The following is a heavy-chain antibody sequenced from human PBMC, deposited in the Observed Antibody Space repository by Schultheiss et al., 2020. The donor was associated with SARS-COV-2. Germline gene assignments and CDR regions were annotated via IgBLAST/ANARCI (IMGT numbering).Heavy chain of an antibody. CDR3: ARDRGYCSSTSCYTGYYYYMDV. Sequence: GGSLRLSCAASGFTFSSYAMSWVRQAPGKGLEWVSAISGSGGSTYYADSVKGRFTISRENAKNSLYLQMNSLRAGDTAVYYCARDRGYCSSTSCYTGYYYYMDVWGKGTTVTVSS. V-gene: IGHV3-23*01. CDR2: ISGSGGST. CDR1: GFTFSSYA. D-gene: IGHD2-2*02. J-gene: IGHJ6*03.